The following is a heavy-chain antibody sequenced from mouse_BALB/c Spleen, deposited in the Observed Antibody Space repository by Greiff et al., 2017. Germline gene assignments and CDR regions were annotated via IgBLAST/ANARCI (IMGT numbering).Heavy chain of an antibody. Sequence: DVKLVESGGGLVQPGGSRKLSCAASGFTFSDYGMAWVRQAPGKGPEWVAFISNLAYSIYYADTVTGPFTISRENAKNTLYLEMSSLRSEDTAMYYCARDYYGSSYWYFDVWGAGTTVTVSS. D-gene: IGHD1-1*01. J-gene: IGHJ1*01. CDR2: ISNLAYSI. CDR1: GFTFSDYG. CDR3: ARDYYGSSYWYFDV. V-gene: IGHV5-15*02.